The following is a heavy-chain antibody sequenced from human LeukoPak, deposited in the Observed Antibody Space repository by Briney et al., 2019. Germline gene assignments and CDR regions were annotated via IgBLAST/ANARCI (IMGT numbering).Heavy chain of an antibody. Sequence: GGSLRLSCVASGFTVRSNYMNWVRQAPGKGLEWVSVIYSGGNSFYADSVKGRFTISRDSSKNTLYLQMNSLGAEDTAVYYCARDGISLSYFYGMDVWGQGTTVTVSS. V-gene: IGHV3-53*01. CDR2: IYSGGNS. CDR3: ARDGISLSYFYGMDV. D-gene: IGHD2/OR15-2a*01. J-gene: IGHJ6*02. CDR1: GFTVRSNY.